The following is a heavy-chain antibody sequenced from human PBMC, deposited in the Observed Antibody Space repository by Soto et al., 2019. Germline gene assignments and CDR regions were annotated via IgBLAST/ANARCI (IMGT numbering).Heavy chain of an antibody. CDR3: ARGPGITMIVVVNNWFDP. D-gene: IGHD3-22*01. J-gene: IGHJ5*02. Sequence: SETLSLTCAVYGGSFSGYYWSWIRQPPGKGLEWIGEINHNGSTNYNPYHKSRVTISVDTSKNQFSLKLSSVTAADTAVYYCARGPGITMIVVVNNWFDPWGQGTLVTVSS. CDR2: INHNGST. V-gene: IGHV4-34*01. CDR1: GGSFSGYY.